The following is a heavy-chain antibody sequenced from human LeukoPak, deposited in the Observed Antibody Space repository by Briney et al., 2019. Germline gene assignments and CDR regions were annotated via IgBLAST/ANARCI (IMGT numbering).Heavy chain of an antibody. V-gene: IGHV4-38-2*02. D-gene: IGHD1-26*01. CDR3: ARGQWEPNFDY. CDR2: FYHGGST. Sequence: SETLSLTCTVSGYSISTGYYWDWIRQPPGKGLEWIGTFYHGGSTYYNPSLKSRVTISVDTSKNQFSLKLSSVTAADTAVYYCARGQWEPNFDYWGQGTLVTVSS. J-gene: IGHJ4*02. CDR1: GYSISTGYY.